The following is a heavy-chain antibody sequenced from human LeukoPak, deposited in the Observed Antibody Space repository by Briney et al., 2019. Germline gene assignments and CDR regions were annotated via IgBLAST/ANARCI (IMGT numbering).Heavy chain of an antibody. CDR1: GYTFTSNY. Sequence: ASVKVSCKAFGYTFTSNYMHWVRQAPGQGPEWMGVISPSGGSTTYAQKFQGRVTLTRDMSTSTDYLELSSLRSEDTAVYYCARDKGDGYNDYWGQGTPVTVSS. CDR2: ISPSGGST. D-gene: IGHD5-24*01. V-gene: IGHV1-46*01. J-gene: IGHJ4*02. CDR3: ARDKGDGYNDY.